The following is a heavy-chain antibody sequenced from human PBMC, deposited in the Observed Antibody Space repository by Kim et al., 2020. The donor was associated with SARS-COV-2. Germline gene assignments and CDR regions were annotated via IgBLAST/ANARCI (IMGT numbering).Heavy chain of an antibody. Sequence: ASVKVSCKASGYTFTSYGISWVRQAPGQGLEWMGWISAYNGKTNYAQKLQGRVTMTTDTSTSTAYMELRSLRSDDTAVNYCARNPGPSIAAAGTSYSYYYCVMDVWGQGTTVTVSS. CDR2: ISAYNGKT. D-gene: IGHD6-13*01. V-gene: IGHV1-18*04. CDR1: GYTFTSYG. CDR3: ARNPGPSIAAAGTSYSYYYCVMDV. J-gene: IGHJ6*02.